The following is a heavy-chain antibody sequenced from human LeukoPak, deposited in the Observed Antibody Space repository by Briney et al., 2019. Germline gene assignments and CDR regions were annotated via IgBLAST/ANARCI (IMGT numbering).Heavy chain of an antibody. CDR2: ISAYNGNT. Sequence: ASVKVSCKASGYTFTSYGISWVRQAPGQGLEWMGWISAYNGNTNYAQKLQGRVTMTTDTSISTAYMELSSLRSEDTAVYYCGRVVYYYGSGGMVHRYFDYWGQGTLVTVSS. CDR3: GRVVYYYGSGGMVHRYFDY. J-gene: IGHJ4*02. V-gene: IGHV1-18*01. CDR1: GYTFTSYG. D-gene: IGHD3-10*01.